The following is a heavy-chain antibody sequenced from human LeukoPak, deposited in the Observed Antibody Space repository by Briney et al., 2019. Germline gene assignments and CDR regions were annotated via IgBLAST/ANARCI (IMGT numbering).Heavy chain of an antibody. Sequence: GDSLRLSCAASGFTFTKYWMTWVRQAPGKGLEWVGNIKQDGSDKNYMDSVKGRFTISRDNTKNSVYLQMSSLRAEDTAVYYCAREVWGPEYWGQGTLVTVPS. CDR2: IKQDGSDK. D-gene: IGHD1-14*01. V-gene: IGHV3-7*01. J-gene: IGHJ4*02. CDR1: GFTFTKYW. CDR3: AREVWGPEY.